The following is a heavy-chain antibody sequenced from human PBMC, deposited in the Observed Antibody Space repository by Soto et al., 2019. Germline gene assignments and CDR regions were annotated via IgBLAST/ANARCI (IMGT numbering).Heavy chain of an antibody. CDR2: IYYSGST. CDR1: GGSISSSSYY. CDR3: ARHRDIAAAVNFDD. V-gene: IGHV4-39*01. Sequence: SETLSLTCTVSGGSISSSSYYWGWIRQPPGKGLEWIGSIYYSGSTYYNPSLKSRVTISVDTSKNQFSLKLSSVTAADTAVYYCARHRDIAAAVNFDDWGQGTLVTVSS. D-gene: IGHD6-13*01. J-gene: IGHJ4*02.